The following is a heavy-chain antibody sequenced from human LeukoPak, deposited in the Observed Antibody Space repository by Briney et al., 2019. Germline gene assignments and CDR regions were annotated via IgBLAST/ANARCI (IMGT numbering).Heavy chain of an antibody. CDR2: VSYDGSNK. CDR1: GFTFSTYS. Sequence: TGGSLRLSCAASGFTFSTYSMHWVRQAPGKGLEWVAAVSYDGSNKNYADSVKGRFTISRDNSKNTLYLQMNSLRAEDTAVYYCAKASAGRLGYDAFDIWGQGTMVTVSS. CDR3: AKASAGRLGYDAFDI. J-gene: IGHJ3*02. D-gene: IGHD5-18*01. V-gene: IGHV3-30*04.